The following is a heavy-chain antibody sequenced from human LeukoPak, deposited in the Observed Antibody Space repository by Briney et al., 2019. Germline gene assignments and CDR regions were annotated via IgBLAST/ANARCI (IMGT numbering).Heavy chain of an antibody. CDR1: GFSVGSNY. CDR3: AREGRFQSFDY. J-gene: IGHJ4*02. Sequence: PGGSLRLSCAASGFSVGSNYMSWVRQAPGKGLEWVSVIYTGGTTHYAESVMGRFTISRDDSHNTVHLHMSGLRAEDTAAYYCAREGRFQSFDYWGQGTLVAVSS. CDR2: IYTGGTT. V-gene: IGHV3-53*01.